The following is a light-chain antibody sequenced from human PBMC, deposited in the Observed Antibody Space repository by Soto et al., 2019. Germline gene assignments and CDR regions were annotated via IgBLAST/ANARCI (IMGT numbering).Light chain of an antibody. J-gene: IGKJ1*01. V-gene: IGKV3-11*01. Sequence: EMVLPQTPATLSLSPGERATLSCRASQSVSNFLAWYQHKPGQAPRLLISDASNRATGIPGRFSGSGSGTDFSVTISSLETADFEVYDCQQRSNWPWTFGQGPKVEIK. CDR1: QSVSNF. CDR3: QQRSNWPWT. CDR2: DAS.